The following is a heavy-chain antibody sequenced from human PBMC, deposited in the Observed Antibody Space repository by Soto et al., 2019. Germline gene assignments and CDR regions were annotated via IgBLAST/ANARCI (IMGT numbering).Heavy chain of an antibody. D-gene: IGHD4-17*01. CDR2: IYYSGST. J-gene: IGHJ5*02. Sequence: PSETLSLTCTVSGGSISSSSYYWGWIRQPPGKGLEWIGSIYYSGSTYYNPSLKSRVTISVDTSKNQFSLKLSSVTAADTAVYYCARHDFYGDYPGWFDPWGQGTLVTVSS. CDR1: GGSISSSSYY. V-gene: IGHV4-39*01. CDR3: ARHDFYGDYPGWFDP.